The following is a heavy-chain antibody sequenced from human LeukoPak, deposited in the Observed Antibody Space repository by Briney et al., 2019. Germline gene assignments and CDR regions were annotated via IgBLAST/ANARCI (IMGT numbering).Heavy chain of an antibody. CDR1: GFTFSSYG. V-gene: IGHV3-30*03. Sequence: PGGSLRLSCAASGFTFSSYGMHRVRQAPGKGLEWVAVISYDGSNKYYADSVKGRFTISRDNSKNTLYLQMNSLRAEDTAVYYCAREWRGAFDYWGQGTLVTVSS. J-gene: IGHJ4*02. CDR2: ISYDGSNK. D-gene: IGHD4/OR15-4a*01. CDR3: AREWRGAFDY.